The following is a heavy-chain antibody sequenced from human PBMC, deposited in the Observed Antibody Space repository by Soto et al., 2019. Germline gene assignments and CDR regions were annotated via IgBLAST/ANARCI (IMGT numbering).Heavy chain of an antibody. J-gene: IGHJ4*02. CDR1: GGSVSSGSYY. CDR3: AREGRWLRFVDY. D-gene: IGHD5-12*01. CDR2: IYYSGST. Sequence: QVQLQESGPGLVKPSETLSLTCTVSGGSVSSGSYYWSWIRQPPGKGLEWIGYIYYSGSTNYNPSLKSRVTISVDTSKNQFSLKLSSVTAAATAVYYCAREGRWLRFVDYWGQGTLVTVSS. V-gene: IGHV4-61*01.